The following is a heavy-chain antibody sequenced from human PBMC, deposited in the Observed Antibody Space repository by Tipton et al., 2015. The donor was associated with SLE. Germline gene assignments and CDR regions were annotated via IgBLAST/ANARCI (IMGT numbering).Heavy chain of an antibody. J-gene: IGHJ4*01. V-gene: IGHV3-30*02. CDR1: GFTFTSYG. CDR3: ARGESSGYYVDY. Sequence: QLVQSGGDVVQPGGSLRISCAASGFTFTSYGIHWVRHTPGKGLEWVAFIRHTGSDKYYGDSVRGRFTISRDNAKNTLYLQMNSLRAEDTAAYFCARGESSGYYVDYWGHGTLVTVSS. D-gene: IGHD3-22*01. CDR2: IRHTGSDK.